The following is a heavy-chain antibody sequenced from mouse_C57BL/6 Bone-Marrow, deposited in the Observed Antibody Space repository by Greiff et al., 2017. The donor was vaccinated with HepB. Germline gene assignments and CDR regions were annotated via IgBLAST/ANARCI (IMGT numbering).Heavy chain of an antibody. D-gene: IGHD1-1*01. V-gene: IGHV1-50*01. CDR2: IDPSDSYT. CDR3: ARESYYYGSSYVPFAY. Sequence: VQLQQSGAELVKPGASVKLSCTASGFNIKDYYMHWVKQRPGQGLEWIGEIDPSDSYTNYNQKFKGKATLTVDTSSSTAYMHLSSLTSEDSAVYYCARESYYYGSSYVPFAYWGQGTLVTVSA. CDR1: GFNIKDYY. J-gene: IGHJ3*01.